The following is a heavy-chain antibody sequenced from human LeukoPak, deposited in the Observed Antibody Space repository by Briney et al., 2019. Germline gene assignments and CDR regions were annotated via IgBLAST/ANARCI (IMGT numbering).Heavy chain of an antibody. CDR2: IYYSGST. V-gene: IGHV4-39*07. CDR1: GGSISSSSYY. J-gene: IGHJ4*02. CDR3: ASGGLYRSSTSCPFDY. Sequence: SETLSLTCTVSGGSISSSSYYWGWIRQPPGKGLEWIGSIYYSGSTYYNPSLRSRVTISVDTSKNQFSLKLSSVTAADTAVYYCASGGLYRSSTSCPFDYWGQGTLVTVSS. D-gene: IGHD2-2*01.